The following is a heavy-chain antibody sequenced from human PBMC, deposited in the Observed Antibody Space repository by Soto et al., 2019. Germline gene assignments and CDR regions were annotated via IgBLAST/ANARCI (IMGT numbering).Heavy chain of an antibody. CDR1: GFTFGDYA. CDR2: IRSKAYGGTT. CDR3: TRESPSYGDYVGDAFDI. V-gene: IGHV3-49*03. J-gene: IGHJ3*02. D-gene: IGHD4-17*01. Sequence: GGSLRLSCTASGFTFGDYAMSWFRQAPGKGLEWVGFIRSKAYGGTTEYAASVKGRFTISRDDSKSIAYLQMNSLKTEDTAVYYCTRESPSYGDYVGDAFDIWGQGTMVTVSS.